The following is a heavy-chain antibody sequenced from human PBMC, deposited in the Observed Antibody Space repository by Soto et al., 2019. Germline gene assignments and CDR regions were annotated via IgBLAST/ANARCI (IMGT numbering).Heavy chain of an antibody. CDR2: ISYDGSNK. J-gene: IGHJ6*02. V-gene: IGHV3-30*18. D-gene: IGHD6-19*01. Sequence: GGSLRLSCAASGFTFSSYGMHWVRQAPGKGLEWVAVISYDGSNKYYADSLKGRFTVSRDNSKNTLYLQMSSLRAEDTAVYYCVKDGSSGWPYYYGMDVWGQGTTVTVSS. CDR1: GFTFSSYG. CDR3: VKDGSSGWPYYYGMDV.